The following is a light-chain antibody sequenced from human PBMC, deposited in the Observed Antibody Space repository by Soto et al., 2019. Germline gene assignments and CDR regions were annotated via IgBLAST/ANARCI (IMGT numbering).Light chain of an antibody. J-gene: IGKJ3*01. CDR2: DAS. Sequence: DIQMTQFPSSLSASVGDRVTITCQASQDISNYLNWYQQKPGEAPKLLIYDASNLETGVPSRFSGSGSGTDFTLTISSLQPEDIATYYCQQYNNLPFTFGPGTKVDIK. V-gene: IGKV1-33*01. CDR1: QDISNY. CDR3: QQYNNLPFT.